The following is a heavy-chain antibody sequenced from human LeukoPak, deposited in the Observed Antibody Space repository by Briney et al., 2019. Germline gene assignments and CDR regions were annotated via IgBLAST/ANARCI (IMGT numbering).Heavy chain of an antibody. Sequence: PGGSLTLYCAASGLTFSSYSMNWVRQAPGKGLEWVSYISSSSSYIYYADSVKGRFTIARDNAKNSLYLQMKSLRAEDTAVYYCARAGAYYSDYWGQGALVTVSS. CDR2: ISSSSSYI. CDR1: GLTFSSYS. V-gene: IGHV3-21*01. J-gene: IGHJ4*02. CDR3: ARAGAYYSDY.